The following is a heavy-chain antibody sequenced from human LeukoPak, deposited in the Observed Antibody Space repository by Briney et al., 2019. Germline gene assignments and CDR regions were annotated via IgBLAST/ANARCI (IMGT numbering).Heavy chain of an antibody. D-gene: IGHD2-15*01. Sequence: GGSMRLSCAVSAFTFSTNSMHWVRPRQGKRLEYVAAISTNGDRTYYASSVRGRFTTSRDNSKNTQYLQMGSLIAEEMAVYYFARYSGSCYNSWGQGTLVTVSS. V-gene: IGHV3-64*01. CDR3: ARYSGSCYNS. J-gene: IGHJ4*02. CDR2: ISTNGDRT. CDR1: AFTFSTNS.